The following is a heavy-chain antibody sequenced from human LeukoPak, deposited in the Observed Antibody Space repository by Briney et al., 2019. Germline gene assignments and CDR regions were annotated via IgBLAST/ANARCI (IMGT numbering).Heavy chain of an antibody. CDR3: AREGGPEYYDSSGYFVY. Sequence: GRSLRLSCAASGFTFDDYAMHWVRQAPGKGLEWVGRTRNKANSYTTEYAASVKGRFTISRDDSKNSLYLQMNSLKTEDTAVYYCAREGGPEYYDSSGYFVYWGQGTLVTVSS. D-gene: IGHD3-22*01. J-gene: IGHJ4*02. CDR1: GFTFDDYA. CDR2: TRNKANSYTT. V-gene: IGHV3-72*01.